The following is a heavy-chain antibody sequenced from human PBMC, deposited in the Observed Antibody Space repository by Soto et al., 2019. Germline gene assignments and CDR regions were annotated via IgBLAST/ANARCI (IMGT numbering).Heavy chain of an antibody. V-gene: IGHV5-10-1*01. CDR1: GYSFTSYW. CDR3: AIPYYGMDV. J-gene: IGHJ6*02. CDR2: IDPSDSYT. Sequence: QKISCKGSGYSFTSYWISWVRQMPGKGLEWMGRIDPSDSYTNYSPSFQGHVTISADKSISTAYLQWSSLKASDTAMYYCAIPYYGMDVWGQGTTVTVSS.